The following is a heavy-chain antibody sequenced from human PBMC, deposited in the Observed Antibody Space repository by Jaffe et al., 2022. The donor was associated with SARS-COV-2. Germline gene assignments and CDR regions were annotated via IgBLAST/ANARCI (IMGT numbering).Heavy chain of an antibody. CDR1: GFSFSSHA. J-gene: IGHJ4*02. CDR3: ARDSWGFDY. CDR2: ISYDGKNK. Sequence: QVQLVESGGGVVQPGRSLRLSCAASGFSFSSHAMYWVRQAPGKGLERVAGISYDGKNKYYADSVKGRFTISRDNSKNTLYLEMNSLRAEDTAVYYCARDSWGFDYWGQGTLVSISS. D-gene: IGHD7-27*01. V-gene: IGHV3-30*04.